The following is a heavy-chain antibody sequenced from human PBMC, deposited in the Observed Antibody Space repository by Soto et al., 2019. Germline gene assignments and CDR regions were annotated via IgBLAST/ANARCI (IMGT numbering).Heavy chain of an antibody. CDR3: ARDTDIAGRFDV. CDR1: GGSIGSYH. Sequence: PSETLSLTCPVSGGSIGSYHWSGGRQPPGKGLEWIASVYYTGTTNYNPSLGSRVTISIDAPGNRFSMEITSVTAADTAIYYCARDTDIAGRFDVRGQGTIVTVS. V-gene: IGHV4-59*01. J-gene: IGHJ4*02. CDR2: VYYTGTT. D-gene: IGHD3-10*01.